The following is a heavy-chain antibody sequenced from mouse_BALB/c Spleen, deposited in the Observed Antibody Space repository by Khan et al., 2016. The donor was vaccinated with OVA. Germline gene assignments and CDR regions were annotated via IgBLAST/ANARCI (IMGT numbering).Heavy chain of an antibody. J-gene: IGHJ4*01. CDR1: GYTFTSNT. V-gene: IGHV1-4*01. CDR3: ARRATGDAMDY. CDR2: INPRSDYT. Sequence: QVQLQESGAELSRPGASVKMSCKASGYTFTSNTMHWVKQRPGQGLEWIGYINPRSDYTIYSQKFKDKATLTADISSSTAYMQLSSLTSDDSAVYYCARRATGDAMDYWGQGTSVTVSS.